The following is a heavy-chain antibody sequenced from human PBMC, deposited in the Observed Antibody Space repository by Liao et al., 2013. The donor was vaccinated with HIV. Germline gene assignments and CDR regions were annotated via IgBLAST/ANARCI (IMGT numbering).Heavy chain of an antibody. CDR3: ARGSYDYVWGSYRRNWFDP. D-gene: IGHD3-16*02. CDR1: GDSISSSGFY. V-gene: IGHV4-39*07. CDR2: FYSSGSS. J-gene: IGHJ5*02. Sequence: QLQLQESGPGLVKPSETVVLTCTVSGDSISSSGFYWGWIRQPPGKGLEWIGNFYSSGSSIYNPSLKSRVTISVDTSKNQFSLKLSSVTAADTAVYYCARGSYDYVWGSYRRNWFDPWGQGTLVTVSS.